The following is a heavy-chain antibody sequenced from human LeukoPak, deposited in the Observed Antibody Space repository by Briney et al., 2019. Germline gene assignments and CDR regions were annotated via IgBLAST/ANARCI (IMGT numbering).Heavy chain of an antibody. V-gene: IGHV1-69*05. Sequence: ASVKVSCKASGGTFSSYAISWVRQAPGQGLEWMGRIIPIFGTANYAQKFQGRVTITTDESTSTAYMELSSLRSEDTAVYYCARGGSGYDLLDYWGQGTLVTVSS. D-gene: IGHD5-12*01. CDR1: GGTFSSYA. CDR2: IIPIFGTA. CDR3: ARGGSGYDLLDY. J-gene: IGHJ4*02.